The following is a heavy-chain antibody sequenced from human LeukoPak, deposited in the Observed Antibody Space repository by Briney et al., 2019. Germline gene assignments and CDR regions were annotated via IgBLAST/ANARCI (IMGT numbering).Heavy chain of an antibody. CDR2: ISGSGGST. D-gene: IGHD3-22*01. Sequence: GGSLRLSCAASGFTFSSYAMSWVRQAPGKGLEWVSTISGSGGSTYYADSVKGRFTISRDNSKNTLYLQMNRLRAEDTAVYYCAEDGYYDSSGPNWFDPWGQGTLVTVSS. V-gene: IGHV3-23*01. CDR3: AEDGYYDSSGPNWFDP. CDR1: GFTFSSYA. J-gene: IGHJ5*02.